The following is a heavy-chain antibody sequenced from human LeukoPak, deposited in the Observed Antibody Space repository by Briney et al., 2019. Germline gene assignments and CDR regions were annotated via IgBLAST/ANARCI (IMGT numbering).Heavy chain of an antibody. J-gene: IGHJ4*02. CDR1: GFTFTNHA. D-gene: IGHD6-19*01. Sequence: VATVKVSYKASGFTFTNHALQWVRQAPGQSLEWMGWINAGNGNTKYSQQFQGRVTITRDTSATTTYIELSSLRSEDTAVYYCARGTWNSGSYGPYYFDYWGQGTLVTVSS. CDR2: INAGNGNT. CDR3: ARGTWNSGSYGPYYFDY. V-gene: IGHV1-3*01.